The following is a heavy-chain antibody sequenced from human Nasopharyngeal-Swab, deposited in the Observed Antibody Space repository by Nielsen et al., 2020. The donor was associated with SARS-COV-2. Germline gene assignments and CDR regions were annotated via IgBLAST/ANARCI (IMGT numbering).Heavy chain of an antibody. V-gene: IGHV4-34*01. CDR2: INHSGST. CDR3: AQTYCGGDCYS. J-gene: IGHJ4*02. Sequence: SETLSLTCAVYGGSFSGYYWSWIRQPPGKGLEWIGEINHSGSTNYNPSLKSRVTISVGTSKNQFSLKLSSVTAADTAVYYCAQTYCGGDCYSWGQGTLVTVSS. CDR1: GGSFSGYY. D-gene: IGHD2-21*02.